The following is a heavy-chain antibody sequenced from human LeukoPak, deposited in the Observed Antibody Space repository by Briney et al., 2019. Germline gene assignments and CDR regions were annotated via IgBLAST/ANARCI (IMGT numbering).Heavy chain of an antibody. CDR3: ARSIGDYESEVFDI. D-gene: IGHD4-17*01. V-gene: IGHV3-13*01. CDR1: GFTFTAYD. Sequence: GGFLRLSCAASGFTFTAYDMNWVRQATGKSLEWVSTIGTAGDTYYPGSVKGRFTISRENAKNSLYLQMNSLRAGDTAVYYCARSIGDYESEVFDIWGQGTMVTVSS. J-gene: IGHJ3*02. CDR2: IGTAGDT.